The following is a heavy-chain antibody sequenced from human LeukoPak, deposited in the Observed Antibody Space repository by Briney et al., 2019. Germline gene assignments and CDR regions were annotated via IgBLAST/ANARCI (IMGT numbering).Heavy chain of an antibody. D-gene: IGHD3-16*02. Sequence: ASVKVSCKASGYTFTGNYIHWVRQAPGQGLEWMGWINPNSGGTNYAQKFQGRVTMTRATSTSTAYMELSRLRSADTAVYYCARLSGYRTWFDPWGQGTLVTVSS. J-gene: IGHJ5*02. CDR3: ARLSGYRTWFDP. CDR2: INPNSGGT. CDR1: GYTFTGNY. V-gene: IGHV1-2*02.